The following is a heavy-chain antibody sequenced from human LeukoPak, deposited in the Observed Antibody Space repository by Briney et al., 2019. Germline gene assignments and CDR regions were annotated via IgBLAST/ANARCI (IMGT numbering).Heavy chain of an antibody. CDR1: GFTFSTYW. Sequence: RGSLRLSCAASGFTFSTYWMHWVRPAPGKGLVWVSRINGDGSSSTYADSVKGRFTISRDNAKNTLYLQMNSLRTEDTAVYYCARNPGMDVWGQGTTVTVSS. CDR2: INGDGSSS. J-gene: IGHJ6*02. V-gene: IGHV3-74*01. CDR3: ARNPGMDV.